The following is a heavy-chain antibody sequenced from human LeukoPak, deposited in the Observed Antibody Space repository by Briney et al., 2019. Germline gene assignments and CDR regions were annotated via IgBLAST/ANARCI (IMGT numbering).Heavy chain of an antibody. D-gene: IGHD5-12*01. CDR2: VSYSGST. CDR1: GGSISNYY. CDR3: ARGGYEARSYYFDY. Sequence: SETLSLTCTVSGGSISNYYWSWIRQPPGKGLEWIGYVSYSGSTDHNPSLKSRVTISVDTSKNQFSLRLSSVTAADTAVYYCARGGYEARSYYFDYWGQGTLVTVSS. J-gene: IGHJ4*02. V-gene: IGHV4-59*01.